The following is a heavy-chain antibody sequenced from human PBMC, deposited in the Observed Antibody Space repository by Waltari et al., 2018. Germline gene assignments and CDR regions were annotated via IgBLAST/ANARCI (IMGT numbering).Heavy chain of an antibody. V-gene: IGHV1-18*01. J-gene: IGHJ6*03. Sequence: QVHVVPSGAEVEKPGVSAKVSFTTSSSALSWVRQAPGQGREWMGWISVHGGATNYAKNFQDRVIMTADTSTRTAYLEVRNLRSDDTAGYYCARDSNHWDPRYMDVWGKGTTVTVSS. CDR2: ISVHGGAT. CDR1: SSA. CDR3: ARDSNHWDPRYMDV. D-gene: IGHD1-26*01.